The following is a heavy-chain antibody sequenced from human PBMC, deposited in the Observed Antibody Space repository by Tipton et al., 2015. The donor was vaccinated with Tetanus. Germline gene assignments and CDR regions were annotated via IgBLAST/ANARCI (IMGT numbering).Heavy chain of an antibody. CDR3: ARRSYCSSSRCFDAFDL. CDR1: GGSMSDSGHY. J-gene: IGHJ3*01. V-gene: IGHV4-39*07. Sequence: TLSLTCIVSGGSMSDSGHYGAWVRQSPGKGLEWIGEVDDSGSTNYSPSLKSRVAISMDTSKNQISLKLSSVTAADTAVYYCARRSYCSSSRCFDAFDLWGQGTMVTVSS. CDR2: VDDSGST. D-gene: IGHD2-2*01.